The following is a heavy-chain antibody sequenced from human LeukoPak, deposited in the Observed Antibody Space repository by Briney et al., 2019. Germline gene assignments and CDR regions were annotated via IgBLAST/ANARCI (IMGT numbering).Heavy chain of an antibody. CDR1: GYTFTSYD. V-gene: IGHV1-8*01. CDR2: MNPNSGNT. Sequence: GASVKVSCKASGYTFTSYDINWVRQATEQGLEWMGWMNPNSGNTGYAQKFQGRVTMTRNTSISTAYMELSSLRSEDTAVYYCARLRMVTNWFDPWGQGTLVTVSS. J-gene: IGHJ5*02. CDR3: ARLRMVTNWFDP. D-gene: IGHD5-18*01.